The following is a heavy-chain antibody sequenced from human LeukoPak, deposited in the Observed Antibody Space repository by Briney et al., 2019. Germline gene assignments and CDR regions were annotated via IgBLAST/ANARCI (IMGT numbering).Heavy chain of an antibody. V-gene: IGHV4-30-2*01. D-gene: IGHD4-17*01. Sequence: TPQTLSLTCAVSGGSISSGGYSWSWIRQPPGKGLEWIGYIYHSGSTYYNPSLKSRVTISVDRSKNQFSLKLSSVTAADTAVYYCASTTVTNSRDYWGQGTLVTVSS. CDR2: IYHSGST. J-gene: IGHJ4*02. CDR3: ASTTVTNSRDY. CDR1: GGSISSGGYS.